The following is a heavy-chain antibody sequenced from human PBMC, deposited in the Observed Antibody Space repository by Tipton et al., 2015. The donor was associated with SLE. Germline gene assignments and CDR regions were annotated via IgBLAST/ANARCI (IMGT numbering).Heavy chain of an antibody. Sequence: TLSLTCTVSGGSISSSSYYWGWIRQPPGKGLEWIGSIYYSGSTNYNPSLKSRVTISVDTSKNQFSLKLSSVTAADTAVYYCARGVRYSSGWYYFDYWGQGTLVTVSS. J-gene: IGHJ4*02. D-gene: IGHD6-19*01. CDR2: IYYSGST. V-gene: IGHV4-39*07. CDR1: GGSISSSSYY. CDR3: ARGVRYSSGWYYFDY.